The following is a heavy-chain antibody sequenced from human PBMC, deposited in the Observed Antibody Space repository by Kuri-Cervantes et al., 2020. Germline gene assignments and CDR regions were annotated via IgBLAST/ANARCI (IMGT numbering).Heavy chain of an antibody. CDR3: ARFGGGIS. D-gene: IGHD2-15*01. CDR1: GFTFSSYW. CDR2: INSDGSST. Sequence: GESLKISCAASGFTFSSYWMHWVRQAPGKGLVWVSRINSDGSSTSYADSVKGRFTISRDNAKNTLYPQMNILRAEDTAVYYCARFGGGISWGQGTLVTVSS. J-gene: IGHJ4*02. V-gene: IGHV3-74*01.